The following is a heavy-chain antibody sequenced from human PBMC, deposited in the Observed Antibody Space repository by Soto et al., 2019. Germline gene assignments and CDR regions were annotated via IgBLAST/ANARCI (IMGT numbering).Heavy chain of an antibody. D-gene: IGHD2-15*01. CDR3: ATTYCSGGSCCSGPIE. CDR1: GYTLTELS. V-gene: IGHV1-24*01. CDR2: FDPEDGET. J-gene: IGHJ4*02. Sequence: GASVKVSCKVSGYTLTELSMHWVRQAPGKGLEWMGGFDPEDGETIYAQKFQGRVTMTEDTSTDTAYMELSSLRSEDTAVYYCATTYCSGGSCCSGPIEWGQGTLVTVPS.